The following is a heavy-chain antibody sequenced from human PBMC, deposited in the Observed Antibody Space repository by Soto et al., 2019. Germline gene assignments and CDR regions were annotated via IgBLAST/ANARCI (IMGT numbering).Heavy chain of an antibody. V-gene: IGHV3-21*01. J-gene: IGHJ3*02. CDR1: GFTFSSYS. CDR3: ARDLKDIVVVVAATMNDAFEI. CDR2: ISSSSSYI. Sequence: GGSLRLSCAASGFTFSSYSMNWVRQAPGKGLEWVSSISSSSSYIYYADSVKGRFTISRDNAKNSLYLQMNSLRAEDTAVYYCARDLKDIVVVVAATMNDAFEIWGQGTMVTVSS. D-gene: IGHD2-15*01.